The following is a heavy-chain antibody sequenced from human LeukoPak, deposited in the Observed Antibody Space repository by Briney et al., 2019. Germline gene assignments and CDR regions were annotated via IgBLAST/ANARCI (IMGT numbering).Heavy chain of an antibody. J-gene: IGHJ4*02. Sequence: SGTLSLTCAVSGGSISSSNWWSWVRQPPGKGLEWIGEIYHSGSTYYNPSLKSRVTISVDTSKNQFSLKLSSVTAADTAVYYCARSTSGYFDWLLSYWGQGTLVTVSS. V-gene: IGHV4-4*02. CDR3: ARSTSGYFDWLLSY. CDR2: IYHSGST. CDR1: GGSISSSNW. D-gene: IGHD3-9*01.